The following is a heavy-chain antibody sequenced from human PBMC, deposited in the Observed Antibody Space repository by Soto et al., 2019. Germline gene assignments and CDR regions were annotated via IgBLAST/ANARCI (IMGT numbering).Heavy chain of an antibody. J-gene: IGHJ4*02. CDR2: VYYTGST. CDR3: ARTNWDEYYFDS. V-gene: IGHV4-61*01. CDR1: GGSVSGRIYY. Sequence: SETLSLTCTVSGGSVSGRIYYWSWIRQPPGKGLEWIGYVYYTGSTSYNPSLKSRVTISVDTSKNQFSLNLSSVTAADTAVYYCARTNWDEYYFDSWGQGTLVTVSS. D-gene: IGHD7-27*01.